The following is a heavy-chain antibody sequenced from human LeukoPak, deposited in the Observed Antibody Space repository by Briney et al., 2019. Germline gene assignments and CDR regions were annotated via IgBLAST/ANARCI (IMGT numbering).Heavy chain of an antibody. CDR2: ISYDGSNK. Sequence: GGSLRLSCAASGFTFSSYAMHWVRQAPGKGLEWVAVISYDGSNKYYADSVKGRFTISRDNSKNTLYLQMNSLRAEDTAVYYCARGGPYSSGWYGDDYFDYWGQGTLVTVSS. CDR1: GFTFSSYA. CDR3: ARGGPYSSGWYGDDYFDY. D-gene: IGHD6-19*01. V-gene: IGHV3-30*04. J-gene: IGHJ4*02.